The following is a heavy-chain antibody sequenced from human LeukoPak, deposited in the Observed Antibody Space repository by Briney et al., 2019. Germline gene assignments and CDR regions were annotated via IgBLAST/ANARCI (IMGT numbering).Heavy chain of an antibody. J-gene: IGHJ4*02. CDR1: GFSFSSNG. V-gene: IGHV3-33*01. Sequence: GGSLRLSCAASGFSFSSNGMHWVRQAPGKGLEWVAVIWYDGSNKYYADSVKGRFTISRDNSKNTLYLQMNSLRAEDTAVYYCARLSRATPDYWGQGTLVTVSS. CDR2: IWYDGSNK. CDR3: ARLSRATPDY.